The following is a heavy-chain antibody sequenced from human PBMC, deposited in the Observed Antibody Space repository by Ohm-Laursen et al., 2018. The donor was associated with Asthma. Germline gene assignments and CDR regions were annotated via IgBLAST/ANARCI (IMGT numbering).Heavy chain of an antibody. V-gene: IGHV3-15*01. J-gene: IGHJ2*01. CDR1: GFTFSNAW. CDR2: IKSKTDGGTT. D-gene: IGHD5/OR15-5a*01. CDR3: TTDVSVYVDWYFDL. Sequence: SLRLSCTASGFTFSNAWMSWVRQAPGKGLEWVGRIKSKTDGGTTDYAAPVKGRFAISRDDSKNTLYLQMNSLKTEDTAVYYCTTDVSVYVDWYFDLWGRGTLVTVSP.